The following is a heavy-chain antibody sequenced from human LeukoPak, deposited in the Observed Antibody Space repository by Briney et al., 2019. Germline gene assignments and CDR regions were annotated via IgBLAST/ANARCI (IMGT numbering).Heavy chain of an antibody. CDR1: GFTFSSYG. CDR3: ASTSGWYEPIDY. CDR2: IWYDGSNK. Sequence: QPGGSLGLSCGASGFTFSSYGMHWVRQAPGKGLEWVAVIWYDGSNKYYADSVKGRFTISRDNSKNTLYLQMNSLRAEDTAVYYCASTSGWYEPIDYWGQGTLVTVSS. D-gene: IGHD6-19*01. J-gene: IGHJ4*02. V-gene: IGHV3-33*08.